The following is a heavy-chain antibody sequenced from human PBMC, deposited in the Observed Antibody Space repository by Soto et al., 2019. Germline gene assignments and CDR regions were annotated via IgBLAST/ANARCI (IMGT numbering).Heavy chain of an antibody. CDR2: IYYSGST. V-gene: IGHV4-39*01. D-gene: IGHD3-22*01. CDR1: GGSISSGSYY. CDR3: ARMSGYYYDSSGPRGWFDP. J-gene: IGHJ5*02. Sequence: PSETLSLTCTVSGGSISSGSYYWDWIRQPPGKGLEWIGSIYYSGSTYYNPSLKSRVTISVDTSKNQFSLKLSSVTAADTAVYYCARMSGYYYDSSGPRGWFDPWGRGTLVTVSS.